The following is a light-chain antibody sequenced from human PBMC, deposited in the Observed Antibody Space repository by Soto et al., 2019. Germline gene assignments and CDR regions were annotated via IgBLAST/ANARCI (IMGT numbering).Light chain of an antibody. Sequence: DIQMTQSPSTLSASVGDRVTIACRASQSISTWLAWYQQKVGKAPKLLIYAASTLQSGVPSRFSGSGSGTDFTLTISCLQSEDFATYYCQQYYSYPITFGQGTRLEIK. CDR1: QSISTW. CDR3: QQYYSYPIT. J-gene: IGKJ5*01. CDR2: AAS. V-gene: IGKV1-5*01.